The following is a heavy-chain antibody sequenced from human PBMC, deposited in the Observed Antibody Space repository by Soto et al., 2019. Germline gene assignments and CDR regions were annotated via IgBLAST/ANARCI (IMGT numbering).Heavy chain of an antibody. D-gene: IGHD2-2*01. V-gene: IGHV1-69*01. Sequence: QVQLVQSGAEVKKPGSSVKVSCKASGGTFSSYAISWVRQAPGQGLEWMGGIIPIFGTANYAQKFQGRVTITADESPSTAYMELSSLRSEDTAVYYCARGVQYQLPSYYGMAVWGQGTTVTVSS. CDR1: GGTFSSYA. J-gene: IGHJ6*02. CDR2: IIPIFGTA. CDR3: ARGVQYQLPSYYGMAV.